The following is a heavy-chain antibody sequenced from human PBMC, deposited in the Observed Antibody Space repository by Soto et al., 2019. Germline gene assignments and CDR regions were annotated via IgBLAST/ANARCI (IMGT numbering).Heavy chain of an antibody. CDR1: GGSISSGGYS. V-gene: IGHV4-30-2*01. CDR2: IYHSGST. D-gene: IGHD6-13*01. J-gene: IGHJ5*02. CDR3: ARLTWEQLVLWFDP. Sequence: TLSLTCAVSGGSISSGGYSWSWIRQPPGKGLEWIGYIYHSGSTYYNPSLKSRVTISVDRPKNQFSLKLSSVTAADTAVYYCARLTWEQLVLWFDPWGQGTLVTVSS.